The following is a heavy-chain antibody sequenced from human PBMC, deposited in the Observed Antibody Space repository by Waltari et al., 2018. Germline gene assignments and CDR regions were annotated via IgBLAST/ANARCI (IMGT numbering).Heavy chain of an antibody. V-gene: IGHV3-53*02. J-gene: IGHJ4*02. D-gene: IGHD3-16*01. CDR3: ASTPLRGEYDYIWGSYRGDY. CDR2: IYSGGST. Sequence: EVQLVETGGGLIQPGGSLRLSCAASGFTVSSNYMSWVRQAPWKGVEWVSVIYSGGSTYYADSVKGRFTISRDNSKNTLYLQMNSLRAEDTAVYYCASTPLRGEYDYIWGSYRGDYWGQGTLVTVSS. CDR1: GFTVSSNY.